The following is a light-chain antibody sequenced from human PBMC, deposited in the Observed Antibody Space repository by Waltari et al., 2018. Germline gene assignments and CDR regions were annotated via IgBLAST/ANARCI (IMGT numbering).Light chain of an antibody. Sequence: EIQMTKSPSSLSASVGDRVTITCRASQSISSYLNWYQQKPGKAPKLLIYAASSLQSGVPSRFSGSGSGTDFTLTISSLQPEDFATYYCQQSYSTPPYTFGQGTKLEIK. CDR2: AAS. J-gene: IGKJ2*01. V-gene: IGKV1-39*01. CDR1: QSISSY. CDR3: QQSYSTPPYT.